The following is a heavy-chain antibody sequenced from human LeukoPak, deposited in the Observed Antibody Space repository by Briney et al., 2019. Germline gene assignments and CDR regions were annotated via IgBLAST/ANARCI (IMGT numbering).Heavy chain of an antibody. CDR1: GDSVSSNSAG. V-gene: IGHV6-1*01. J-gene: IGHJ4*02. Sequence: SQTLSLTCAISGDSVSSNSAGWNWTRQSPSRGLEWLGRTYYRSNWYNDYAESVKGRITINPDTSKNQFSLQLNSVTPEDTAVYYCAREIAVAGPFDYWGQGTLVTVSS. CDR3: AREIAVAGPFDY. CDR2: TYYRSNWYN. D-gene: IGHD6-19*01.